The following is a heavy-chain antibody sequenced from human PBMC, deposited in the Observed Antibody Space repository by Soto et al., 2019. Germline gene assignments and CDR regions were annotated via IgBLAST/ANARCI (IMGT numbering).Heavy chain of an antibody. D-gene: IGHD3-16*01. CDR2: INGGGGT. CDR1: GFPFSSFE. CDR3: VGGGLSYFDY. V-gene: IGHV3-48*03. J-gene: IGHJ4*02. Sequence: EVQVVESGGGSVQPGESLRLSCAASGFPFSSFEMNWVRQAPGKGLEWLSYINGGGGTYYADSVKGRFTISRDNAKNSLYLQMSSLRAEGTAVYFCVGGGLSYFDYWGQGALVTVSS.